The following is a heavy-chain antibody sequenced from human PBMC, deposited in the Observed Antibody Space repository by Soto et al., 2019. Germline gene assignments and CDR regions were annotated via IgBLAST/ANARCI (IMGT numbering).Heavy chain of an antibody. CDR2: ISAYNGNT. V-gene: IGHV1-18*01. CDR3: ARVKYSSGWYDAFDI. D-gene: IGHD6-19*01. J-gene: IGHJ3*02. Sequence: ASVKVSCKASGYTFTSYGISWVRQAPGQGLEWMGWISAYNGNTNYAQKLQGRVTMTTDTSTSTAYMELRSLRSDDTDVYYCARVKYSSGWYDAFDIWGQGTMVTVSS. CDR1: GYTFTSYG.